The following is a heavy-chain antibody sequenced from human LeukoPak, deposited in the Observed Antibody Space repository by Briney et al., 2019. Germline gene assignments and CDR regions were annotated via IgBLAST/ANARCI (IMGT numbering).Heavy chain of an antibody. CDR3: AGRTLSQGAKDVFDI. J-gene: IGHJ3*02. CDR2: IYPGDSDT. Sequence: GESLKISCKGSGNSFTSYYWIGWVRQMPGKGLEWMGIIYPGDSDTRYSPFFEGQVTISVDKSISTAYLQWSSLKASDTAMYYCAGRTLSQGAKDVFDIWGQGTMVTVSS. D-gene: IGHD1-14*01. V-gene: IGHV5-51*01. CDR1: GNSFTSYYW.